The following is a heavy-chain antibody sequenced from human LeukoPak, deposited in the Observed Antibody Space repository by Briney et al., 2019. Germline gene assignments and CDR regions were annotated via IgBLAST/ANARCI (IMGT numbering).Heavy chain of an antibody. CDR3: ARDPSNTSGWKTWFDP. D-gene: IGHD6-19*01. CDR1: GYTFPSHG. CDR2: VSAYNGDT. J-gene: IGHJ5*02. V-gene: IGHV1-18*01. Sequence: ASVKVSCKASGYTFPSHGISWVRQAPGQGLEWMGWVSAYNGDTMYAQNLQGRVTLTTYTLTTTAYLELRSLTSDDTAVYYCARDPSNTSGWKTWFDPWGQGTLVTVSS.